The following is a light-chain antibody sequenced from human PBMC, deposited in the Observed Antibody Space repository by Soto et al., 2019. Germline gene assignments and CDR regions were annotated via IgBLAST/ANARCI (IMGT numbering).Light chain of an antibody. Sequence: DIQMTQSPSSLSASVGDRGTITCRASQGIFNYLAWYQQKPGKVPKLLIYTASTLQSGVPSRFSGSGSGTDFSLTISRLQPEDGAIYYWRKENRSPWTFGQGTKGEIK. CDR1: QGIFNY. CDR2: TAS. J-gene: IGKJ1*01. CDR3: RKENRSPWT. V-gene: IGKV1-27*01.